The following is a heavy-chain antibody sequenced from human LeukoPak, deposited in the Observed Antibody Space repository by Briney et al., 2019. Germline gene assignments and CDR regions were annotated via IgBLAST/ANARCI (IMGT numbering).Heavy chain of an antibody. J-gene: IGHJ4*02. CDR3: AKGGKWDVTPFDY. V-gene: IGHV3-23*01. Sequence: GGSLRLSCAASGFTFTSYSLNWVRQAPGKGLEWVSTISGGGGSTYYADSVKGRFTISRDNSKNTLYLQVNSLRAEDTAVYYCAKGGKWDVTPFDYWGQGTLVTVSS. CDR1: GFTFTSYS. D-gene: IGHD1-26*01. CDR2: ISGGGGST.